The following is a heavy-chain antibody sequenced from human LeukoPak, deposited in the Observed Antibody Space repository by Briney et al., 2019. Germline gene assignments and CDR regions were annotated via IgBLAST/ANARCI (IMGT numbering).Heavy chain of an antibody. D-gene: IGHD2-2*02. J-gene: IGHJ3*02. CDR3: ARCSRSSTSCYSAFDI. V-gene: IGHV3-20*04. CDR2: IVNWDGGNT. CDR1: GFTFDDYG. Sequence: GGSLRLSCAASGFTFDDYGMSWVRQAPGKGLEWVSAIVNWDGGNTGYADSVRGRFTISRDNAKNSLYLQMNSLRAEDAALYYCARCSRSSTSCYSAFDIWGLGAMVTVSS.